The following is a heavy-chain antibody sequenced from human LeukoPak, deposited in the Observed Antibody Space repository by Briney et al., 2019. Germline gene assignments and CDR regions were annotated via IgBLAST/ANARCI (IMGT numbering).Heavy chain of an antibody. V-gene: IGHV3-23*01. CDR2: ISGSGGST. Sequence: GGSLRLSCAASGFTFSSYAMSWVRQAPGKGLEWVSAISGSGGSTYYADSVKGRFTISRDNSKNTLYLQMSSLRAEDTAVYYCAKDRRPRRIAAAPFDYWGQGTLVTVSS. D-gene: IGHD6-13*01. CDR3: AKDRRPRRIAAAPFDY. J-gene: IGHJ4*02. CDR1: GFTFSSYA.